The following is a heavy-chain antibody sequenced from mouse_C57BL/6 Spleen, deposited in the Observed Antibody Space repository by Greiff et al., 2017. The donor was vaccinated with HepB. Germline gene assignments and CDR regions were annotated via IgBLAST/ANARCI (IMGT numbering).Heavy chain of an antibody. Sequence: QVQLKQSGAELVRPGASVKLSCKASGYTFTDYYINWVKQRPGQGLEWIARIYPGSGNTYYNEKFKGKATLTAEKSSSTAYMKLSSLTSEDSAVYFCARNNWEFDYWGQGTTLTVSS. CDR1: GYTFTDYY. CDR3: ARNNWEFDY. CDR2: IYPGSGNT. V-gene: IGHV1-76*01. D-gene: IGHD4-1*01. J-gene: IGHJ2*01.